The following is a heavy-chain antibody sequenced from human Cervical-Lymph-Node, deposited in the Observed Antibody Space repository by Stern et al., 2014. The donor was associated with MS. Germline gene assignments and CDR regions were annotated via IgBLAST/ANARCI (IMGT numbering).Heavy chain of an antibody. J-gene: IGHJ4*02. CDR2: IDPGRGAT. D-gene: IGHD3-10*01. CDR1: GYRFSTFY. CDR3: ARIYCSGDECYHSFDT. V-gene: IGHV1-2*01. Sequence: QVQLVQSGAEVKKPGASVKVSCKASGYRFSTFYLHWLRQAPGQGLQWIGRIDPGRGATNSSQSFQGRLTRARDRSINTGYLELSGLRSDDTAVYYCARIYCSGDECYHSFDTWGQGTLVTVSS.